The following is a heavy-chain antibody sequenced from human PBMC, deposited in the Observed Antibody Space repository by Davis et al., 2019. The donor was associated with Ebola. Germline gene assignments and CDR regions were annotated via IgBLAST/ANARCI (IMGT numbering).Heavy chain of an antibody. CDR1: GFTFSSYA. J-gene: IGHJ6*02. D-gene: IGHD6-19*01. V-gene: IGHV3-23*01. CDR3: AKEGALWPGWSSMDV. CDR2: ISGSGDST. Sequence: PGGSLRLSCAASGFTFSSYAMSWVRQAPGKGLEWVSAISGSGDSTYYADSVKGRFTISRDNSKNTLYLQMNSLRAEDTAVYYCAKEGALWPGWSSMDVWGQGTTVTVSS.